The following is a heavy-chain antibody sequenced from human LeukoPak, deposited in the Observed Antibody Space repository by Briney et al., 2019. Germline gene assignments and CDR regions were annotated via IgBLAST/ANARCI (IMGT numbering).Heavy chain of an antibody. CDR3: AREGRIAVAGEVGYYFDY. J-gene: IGHJ4*02. CDR1: GGSISSSSYY. Sequence: SETLSLTCTVSGGSISSSSYYWGWIRQPPGKGLEWIGSIYYSGSTYYNPSLKSRVTISVDTSKNQFSLKLSSVTAADTAVYYCAREGRIAVAGEVGYYFDYWGQGALVTVSS. D-gene: IGHD6-19*01. V-gene: IGHV4-39*02. CDR2: IYYSGST.